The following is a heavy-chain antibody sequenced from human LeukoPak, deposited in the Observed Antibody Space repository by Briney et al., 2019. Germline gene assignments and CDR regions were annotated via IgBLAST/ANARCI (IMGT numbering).Heavy chain of an antibody. V-gene: IGHV3-7*03. Sequence: GGSLRLSCSGFGFTFRSFWMGWVRQAPGKGLEWVANIKFDGTATNYVDSVKGRFTISRDNAKNSLYLQMNSLRAEDTAVYYCASQGAYDFWSGYPRGGAFDIWGQGTMVTVSS. J-gene: IGHJ3*02. CDR2: IKFDGTAT. CDR1: GFTFRSFW. CDR3: ASQGAYDFWSGYPRGGAFDI. D-gene: IGHD3-3*01.